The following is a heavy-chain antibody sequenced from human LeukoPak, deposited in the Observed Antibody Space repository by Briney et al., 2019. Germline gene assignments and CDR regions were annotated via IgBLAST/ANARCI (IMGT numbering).Heavy chain of an antibody. V-gene: IGHV3-53*01. CDR1: GFTVSSTY. Sequence: PGGSLRLSCAASGFTVSSTYMNWVRQAPGKGLEWVAVMYSGGATHYADSVKGRFTISRDNSKNTLYLQMNSLRAEDTAVYYCAKFMVRGVFDYWGQGTLVTVSS. CDR2: MYSGGAT. D-gene: IGHD3-10*01. CDR3: AKFMVRGVFDY. J-gene: IGHJ4*02.